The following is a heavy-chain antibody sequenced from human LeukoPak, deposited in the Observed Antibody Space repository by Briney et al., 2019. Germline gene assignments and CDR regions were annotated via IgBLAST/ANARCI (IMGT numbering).Heavy chain of an antibody. CDR1: GGSISSGGYY. V-gene: IGHV4-30-2*01. CDR2: IYHSGST. D-gene: IGHD1-26*01. CDR3: ARQEGGIVGPY. J-gene: IGHJ4*02. Sequence: PSQTLSLTCTVSGGSISSGGYYWSWIRQPPGKGLEWIGYIYHSGSTYYNPSLKSRVTISVDRSKNQFSLKLSSVTAADTAVYYCARQEGGIVGPYWGQGTLVTVSS.